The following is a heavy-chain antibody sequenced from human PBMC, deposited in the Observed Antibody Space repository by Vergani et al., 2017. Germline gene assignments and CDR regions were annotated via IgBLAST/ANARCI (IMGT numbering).Heavy chain of an antibody. CDR1: GFTFSSYG. CDR2: ISYDGSNK. Sequence: QVQLVESGGGVVQPGRSLRLSCAASGFTFSSYGMHWVRQAPGTGLEWVAVISYDGSNKYYADSVKGRFTISRDNSKNTLYLQMNSLRAEDTAVYYCAKDLSGVVVPAAIQPSFDYWGQGTLVTVSS. J-gene: IGHJ4*02. D-gene: IGHD2-2*02. CDR3: AKDLSGVVVPAAIQPSFDY. V-gene: IGHV3-30*18.